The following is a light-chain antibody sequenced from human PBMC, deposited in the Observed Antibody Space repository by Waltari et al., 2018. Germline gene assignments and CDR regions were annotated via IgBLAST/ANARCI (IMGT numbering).Light chain of an antibody. Sequence: QTVVTQEPSLTVSPGGTITLTCASSTGAVTSGNYPNWFQQKPGQAPRPLIYTTNNKHSCTPARFAGSLLGGKAALTRASVHPEDEADYYCHIYYGGIVVFGGGTKLTVL. CDR2: TTN. V-gene: IGLV7-43*01. CDR1: TGAVTSGNY. J-gene: IGLJ2*01. CDR3: HIYYGGIVV.